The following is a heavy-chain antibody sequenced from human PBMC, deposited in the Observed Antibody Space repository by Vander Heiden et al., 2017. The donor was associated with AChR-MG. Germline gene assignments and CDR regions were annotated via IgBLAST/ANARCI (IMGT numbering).Heavy chain of an antibody. CDR1: GFTFSSYA. J-gene: IGHJ4*02. CDR3: ARDQIAAADQGDY. D-gene: IGHD6-13*01. Sequence: QVQLVESGGGVVQPGRSLRLSCAASGFTFSSYAMHWVRQAPGKGLEWVAVISYDGSNKYYADSVKGRFTISRDNSKNTLYLQMNSLRAEDTAVYYCARDQIAAADQGDYWGQGTLVTVCS. CDR2: ISYDGSNK. V-gene: IGHV3-30-3*01.